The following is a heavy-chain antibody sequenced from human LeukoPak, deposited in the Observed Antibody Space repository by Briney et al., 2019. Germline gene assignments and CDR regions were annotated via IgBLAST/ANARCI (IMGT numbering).Heavy chain of an antibody. CDR2: IRYNGRTT. D-gene: IGHD5-18*01. CDR3: AKEASRGSSFAYTPIEKPYYLDY. Sequence: GGSLRLSCVASGFTFSSSGMHWVRQAPGKGLEWVAFIRYNGRTTYYADSVKGRFTIYRDNSKNTVFLQMYSLRAEDTAAYYCAKEASRGSSFAYTPIEKPYYLDYWGQGTLVTVSS. J-gene: IGHJ4*02. V-gene: IGHV3-30*02. CDR1: GFTFSSSG.